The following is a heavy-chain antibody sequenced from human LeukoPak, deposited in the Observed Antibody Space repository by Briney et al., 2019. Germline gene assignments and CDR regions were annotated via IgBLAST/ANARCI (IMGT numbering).Heavy chain of an antibody. J-gene: IGHJ4*02. D-gene: IGHD3-22*01. CDR2: ISSSGTTI. CDR3: AKDREDYYDSSGYYVY. Sequence: GGSLRLSCAASGFTFSDYYMSWIRQAPGKGLEWVSYISSSGTTIYYADSAKGRFTISRDNAKNSLYLQMNSLRAEDTAVYYCAKDREDYYDSSGYYVYWGQGTLVTVSS. V-gene: IGHV3-11*01. CDR1: GFTFSDYY.